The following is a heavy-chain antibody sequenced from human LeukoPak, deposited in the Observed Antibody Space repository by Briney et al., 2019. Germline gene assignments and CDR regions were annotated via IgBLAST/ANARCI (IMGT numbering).Heavy chain of an antibody. CDR2: IRSKANSYAT. V-gene: IGHV3-73*01. D-gene: IGHD6-13*01. CDR1: GFTFSGSA. CDR3: TTTAGRAAAGTGFDY. J-gene: IGHJ4*02. Sequence: SGGSLRLSCAASGFTFSGSAMHWVRQASGKGLEGVGRIRSKANSYATAYAASVKGRFTISRDDSKNTAYLQMNSLKTEDTAVYYCTTTAGRAAAGTGFDYWGQGTLVTVSS.